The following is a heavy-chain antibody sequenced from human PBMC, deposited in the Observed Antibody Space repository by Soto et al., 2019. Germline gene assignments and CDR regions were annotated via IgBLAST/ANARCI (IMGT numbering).Heavy chain of an antibody. V-gene: IGHV3-23*01. Sequence: GGSLRLSCAASGFTFSSYAMSWVRQAPGKGLEWVSAISGSGGSTYYADSVKGRFTISRDNSKNTLYLQMNSLRAEDTAVYYCATRRDGYNSTLFYFDYWGQGTLVTVSS. CDR2: ISGSGGST. D-gene: IGHD5-12*01. CDR1: GFTFSSYA. CDR3: ATRRDGYNSTLFYFDY. J-gene: IGHJ4*02.